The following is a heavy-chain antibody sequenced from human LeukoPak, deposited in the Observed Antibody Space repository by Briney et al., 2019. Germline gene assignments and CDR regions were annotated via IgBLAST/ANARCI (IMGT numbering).Heavy chain of an antibody. J-gene: IGHJ4*02. V-gene: IGHV3-74*01. Sequence: PGGSLRLSCEASGFTFSRYWMYWVRQAPGKGLEWVSRIKSDGTFISYAESVRGRFTISRDNSKNSLYLQMDSLRTEDTALYYCAKDWSGWTDYWGQGTLVTVSS. CDR3: AKDWSGWTDY. D-gene: IGHD3-3*01. CDR2: IKSDGTFI. CDR1: GFTFSRYW.